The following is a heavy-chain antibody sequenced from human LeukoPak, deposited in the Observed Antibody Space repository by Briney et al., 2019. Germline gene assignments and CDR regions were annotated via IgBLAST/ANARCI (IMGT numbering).Heavy chain of an antibody. CDR1: GFSLSTSGMY. D-gene: IGHD4-17*01. V-gene: IGHV2-70*11. CDR2: IDWDDDK. CDR3: ARIRTVTNAFDI. J-gene: IGHJ3*02. Sequence: SGPALVKPTQTLTLTCTFSGFSLSTSGMYVSWIRQPPGKALEWLARIDWDDDKYCSTSLKTRLTISKDTSKNQVVLTMTNMDPVDTATYYCARIRTVTNAFDIWGQGTMVTVSS.